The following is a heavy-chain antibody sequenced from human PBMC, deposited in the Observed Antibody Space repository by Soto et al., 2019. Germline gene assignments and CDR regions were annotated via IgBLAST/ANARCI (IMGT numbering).Heavy chain of an antibody. CDR3: ASSNCISTSCTYYYYSGRDV. CDR1: GFTFSSFA. Sequence: QVQLVESGGGVVQPGRSPRLSCAASGFTFSSFAMHWVRQAPGKGLEWVAVISYDGINKYYADSVKGRFTISRDNSQNTLYLQMNSLRAEDTAVYYCASSNCISTSCTYYYYSGRDVWGHGTTVTVSS. CDR2: ISYDGINK. V-gene: IGHV3-30-3*01. D-gene: IGHD2-2*01. J-gene: IGHJ6*02.